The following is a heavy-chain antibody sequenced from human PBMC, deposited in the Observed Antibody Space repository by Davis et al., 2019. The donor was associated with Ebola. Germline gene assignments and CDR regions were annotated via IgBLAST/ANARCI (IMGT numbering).Heavy chain of an antibody. CDR2: INHSGST. Sequence: PSETLSLTCAVYGGSFSGYYWSWIRQPPGKGLEWIGEINHSGSTNYNPSLKSRVTISVDTSKNQFSLKLSSVTAADTAVYYCARGYLGLYYYYYGMDVWGQGTTVTVSS. D-gene: IGHD5-12*01. V-gene: IGHV4-34*01. J-gene: IGHJ6*02. CDR3: ARGYLGLYYYYYGMDV. CDR1: GGSFSGYY.